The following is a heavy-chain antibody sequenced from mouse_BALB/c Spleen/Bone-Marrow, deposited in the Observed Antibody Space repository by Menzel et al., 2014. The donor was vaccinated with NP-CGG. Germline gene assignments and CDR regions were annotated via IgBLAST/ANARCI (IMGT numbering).Heavy chain of an antibody. V-gene: IGHV1-7*01. CDR1: GYTFTNYW. D-gene: IGHD1-1*01. CDR3: ARRDGSSYSFVY. J-gene: IGHJ3*01. Sequence: VQLQQSGAELAKPGASVKMSCKASGYTFTNYWMHWVKQRPGQGLEWIGYINPSTGYTEYNQKFKDKATLTADKSSSTAYMQLSSLTSKDSAVYYCARRDGSSYSFVYWGQGTLVTVSA. CDR2: INPSTGYT.